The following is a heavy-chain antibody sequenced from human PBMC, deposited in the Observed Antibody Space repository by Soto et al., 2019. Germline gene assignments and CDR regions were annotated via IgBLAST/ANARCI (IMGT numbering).Heavy chain of an antibody. Sequence: SETLSLTCTVSGGSISSYYWSWIRQPPGKGLEWIGYIYYSGSTNYNPSLKSRVTISVDTSKNQSSLKLSSVTAADTAVYYCARDHPVTIFGVAPYYYYGMDVWGQGTTVTVSS. CDR3: ARDHPVTIFGVAPYYYYGMDV. J-gene: IGHJ6*02. CDR1: GGSISSYY. D-gene: IGHD3-3*01. CDR2: IYYSGST. V-gene: IGHV4-59*01.